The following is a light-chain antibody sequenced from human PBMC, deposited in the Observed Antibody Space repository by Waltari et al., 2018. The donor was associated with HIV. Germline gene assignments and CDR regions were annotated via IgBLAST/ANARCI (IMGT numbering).Light chain of an antibody. V-gene: IGLV1-44*01. CDR1: SSNIGSNP. Sequence: QSVLTQPPSASGTPGQRVTIPCSGSSSNIGSNPVNWYQQLPGTAPKLLRYSNNQRPSGVPDRFSGSKSGTSASLVISGLQSEDEGDYYCAAWDDSLKGVFGGGTKLTVL. J-gene: IGLJ3*02. CDR3: AAWDDSLKGV. CDR2: SNN.